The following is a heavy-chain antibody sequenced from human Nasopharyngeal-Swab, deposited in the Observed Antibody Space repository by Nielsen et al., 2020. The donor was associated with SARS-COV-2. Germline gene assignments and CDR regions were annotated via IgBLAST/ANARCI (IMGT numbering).Heavy chain of an antibody. D-gene: IGHD3/OR15-3a*01. CDR2: VFNSGST. V-gene: IGHV4-59*01. CDR3: ARVQVDDDFWTGYHFDY. CDR1: GGSMNSYY. Sequence: SETLSLTCTVSGGSMNSYYWYWIRQPPGKGLEWIGYVFNSGSTEYSPSLKRRATISVDTSNNQFSLKLSSVTAADTAVNFCARVQVDDDFWTGYHFDYWGQGTLVTVSS. J-gene: IGHJ4*02.